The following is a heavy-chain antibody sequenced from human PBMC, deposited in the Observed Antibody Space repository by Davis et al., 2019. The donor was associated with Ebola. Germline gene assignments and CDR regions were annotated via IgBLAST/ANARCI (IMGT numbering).Heavy chain of an antibody. CDR2: ISSSSSYT. D-gene: IGHD5-24*01. CDR3: AREGGDGYNDPGFDP. V-gene: IGHV3-11*05. J-gene: IGHJ5*02. CDR1: GFTFSDYY. Sequence: GESLKISCAASGFTFSDYYMSWIRQAPGKGLEWVSYISSSSSYTNYADSVKGRFTISRDNAKNSLYLQMNSLRSDDTAVYYCAREGGDGYNDPGFDPWGQGTLVTVSS.